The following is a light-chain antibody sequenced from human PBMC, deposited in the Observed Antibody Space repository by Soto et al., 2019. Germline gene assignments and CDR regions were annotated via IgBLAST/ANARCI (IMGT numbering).Light chain of an antibody. V-gene: IGKV2-30*01. Sequence: DVVMTQSPLSLPVTLGQPASISCMSTQSLVYTDGDTYLSWFQQRPGQSPRRLIYKVSNRDSGVPDRFSGSGSGTDFTVKISRVEAEDVGVYYCMQGTHWPWTFGQGTKVEIK. J-gene: IGKJ1*01. CDR1: QSLVYTDGDTY. CDR3: MQGTHWPWT. CDR2: KVS.